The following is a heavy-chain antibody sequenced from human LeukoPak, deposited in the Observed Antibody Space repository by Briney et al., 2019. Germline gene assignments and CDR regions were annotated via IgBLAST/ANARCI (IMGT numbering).Heavy chain of an antibody. CDR1: GFTFDDYA. CDR3: AKDISPYLVAQDE. CDR2: ISWNSGSI. J-gene: IGHJ4*02. Sequence: GRSLRLSCAASGFTFDDYAMHWVRQAPGKGLEWVSGISWNSGSIGYADSVKGRFTISRDNAKNSLYLQMNSLGAEDTALYYCAKDISPYLVAQDEWGQGTLVTVSS. V-gene: IGHV3-9*01. D-gene: IGHD5-12*01.